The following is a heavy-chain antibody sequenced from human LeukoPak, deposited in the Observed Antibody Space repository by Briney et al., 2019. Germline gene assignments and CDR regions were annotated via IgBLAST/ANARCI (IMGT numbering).Heavy chain of an antibody. V-gene: IGHV4-34*01. Sequence: SETLSLTCAVYGGSLSGYHWSWIRQPPGKGLEWIGEINHSGRTNYNPSLKSRVTISVDMSRKRISLKLNSVTAADTAVYYCACFRIEVSGRYYYYAMDVWGQGTTVTVSS. CDR3: ACFRIEVSGRYYYYAMDV. CDR1: GGSLSGYH. D-gene: IGHD1-26*01. CDR2: INHSGRT. J-gene: IGHJ6*02.